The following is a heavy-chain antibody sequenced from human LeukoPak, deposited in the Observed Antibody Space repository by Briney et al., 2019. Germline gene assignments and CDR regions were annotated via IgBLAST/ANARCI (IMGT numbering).Heavy chain of an antibody. V-gene: IGHV3-30*18. CDR3: AKDPSGMSYYFDY. CDR2: ISYDGSNN. Sequence: PGRSLRLSCAASGFTFSSYGMHWVRQAPGKGLEWVAVISYDGSNNYYADSVKGRFTISRDNSKNTLYLQMNSLRAEDTAVYYCAKDPSGMSYYFDYWGQGTLVTASS. CDR1: GFTFSSYG. J-gene: IGHJ4*02.